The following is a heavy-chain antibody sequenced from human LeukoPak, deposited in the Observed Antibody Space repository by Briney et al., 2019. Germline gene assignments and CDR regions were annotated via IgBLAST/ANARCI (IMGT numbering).Heavy chain of an antibody. J-gene: IGHJ6*02. D-gene: IGHD1-26*01. Sequence: ASVKVSRKVSGYTLTELSMHWVRQAPGKGLEWMGGFDPEDGETIYPQKFQGRVTMTEDTSTDTAYMELSSLRSEDTAVYYCATDSVGYYYYYGMDVWGQGTTVTVSS. V-gene: IGHV1-24*01. CDR2: FDPEDGET. CDR1: GYTLTELS. CDR3: ATDSVGYYYYYGMDV.